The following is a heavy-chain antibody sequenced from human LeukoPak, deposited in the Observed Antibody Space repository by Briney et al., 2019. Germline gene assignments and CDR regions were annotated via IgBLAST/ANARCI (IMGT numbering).Heavy chain of an antibody. D-gene: IGHD2-21*01. Sequence: ASVKVSCKASGYTFTDYYMHWVRQAPGQGLEWMGWINPNSGGTNCAQKFQGRVTMTRDTSISTAYMELSRLRSDDTAVYYCARAIPGGNWFDPWGQGTLLTVSS. CDR2: INPNSGGT. J-gene: IGHJ5*02. V-gene: IGHV1-2*02. CDR3: ARAIPGGNWFDP. CDR1: GYTFTDYY.